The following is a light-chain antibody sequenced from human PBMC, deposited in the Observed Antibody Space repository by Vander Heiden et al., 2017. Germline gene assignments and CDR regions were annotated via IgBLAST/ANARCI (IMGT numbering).Light chain of an antibody. CDR2: DVS. V-gene: IGLV2-14*01. J-gene: IGLJ1*01. CDR3: SSYTSASTRV. CDR1: SSDIGGYKY. Sequence: QSALTQPASVSGSPGQSITISCTGTSSDIGGYKYVSWYQQHPGKAPKLMIFDVSNRPSGVSNRFSGSKSGNTASRTISGLQAEDEADYYCSSYTSASTRVFGTGTKVTVL.